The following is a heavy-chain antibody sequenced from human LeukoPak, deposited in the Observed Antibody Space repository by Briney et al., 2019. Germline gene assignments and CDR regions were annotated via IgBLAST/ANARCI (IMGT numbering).Heavy chain of an antibody. V-gene: IGHV3-23*01. CDR1: GFTFSRYA. J-gene: IGHJ4*02. D-gene: IGHD4-17*01. CDR3: AKGSATVTTGDYFDY. CDR2: ISGSGGST. Sequence: GGSLRLSCAASGFTFSRYAMSWVRQAPGKGLEWVSAISGSGGSTYYADSVKGRFTISRDNSKNTLYLQMNSLRAEDTAVYYCAKGSATVTTGDYFDYWGQGTLVTVSS.